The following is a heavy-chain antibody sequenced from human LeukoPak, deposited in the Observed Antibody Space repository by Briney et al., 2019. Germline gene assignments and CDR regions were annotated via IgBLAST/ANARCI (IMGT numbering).Heavy chain of an antibody. V-gene: IGHV4-30-4*07. Sequence: SETLSLTCAVSGGSISSGGYSWSWIRQPPGKGLEWIGYIYYSDTYYNPSLKSRATISVDTSKNQFSLKLTSVTAADTAVYYCTRAASSGPLFTYHMDVWGKGTTVTVSS. CDR1: GGSISSGGYS. D-gene: IGHD3-22*01. CDR3: TRAASSGPLFTYHMDV. J-gene: IGHJ6*03. CDR2: IYYSDT.